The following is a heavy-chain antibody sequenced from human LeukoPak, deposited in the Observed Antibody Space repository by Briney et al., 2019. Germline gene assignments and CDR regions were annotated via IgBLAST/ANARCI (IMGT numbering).Heavy chain of an antibody. CDR1: GFAFEDYA. V-gene: IGHV3-43*02. CDR2: ITGDGGST. D-gene: IGHD3-22*01. CDR3: AKAIYYYDRSGYSVDY. J-gene: IGHJ4*02. Sequence: GESLRLSCAASGFAFEDYAMHWVRQAPGKGLEWVSLITGDGGSTYYADSVEGRFTISRDNSKNSLYLQMNSLRAEDTALYYCAKAIYYYDRSGYSVDYWGQGILVSVSS.